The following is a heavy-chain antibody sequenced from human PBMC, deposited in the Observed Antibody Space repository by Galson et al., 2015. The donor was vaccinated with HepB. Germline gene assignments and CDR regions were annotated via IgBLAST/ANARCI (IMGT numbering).Heavy chain of an antibody. Sequence: SVKVSCKASGYTFTSYGISWVRQAPGQGLEWMGCISAYNGNTNYAQKLQGRVTMTTDTSTSTDYMELSSLRSEGTAVYYCARALGPINVVVVAATPPLGYLGQGTLVTVSS. CDR3: ARALGPINVVVVAATPPLGY. V-gene: IGHV1-18*01. CDR1: GYTFTSYG. D-gene: IGHD2-15*01. CDR2: ISAYNGNT. J-gene: IGHJ4*02.